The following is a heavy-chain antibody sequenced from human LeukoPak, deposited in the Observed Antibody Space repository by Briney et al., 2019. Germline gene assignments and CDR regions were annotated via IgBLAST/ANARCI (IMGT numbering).Heavy chain of an antibody. J-gene: IGHJ4*02. CDR1: GGSISSGGYS. V-gene: IGHV4-30-2*01. CDR3: ARVSASGGSWGNFDY. CDR2: IYHSGST. Sequence: SETLSLTCAVSGGSISSGGYSWSWIRQPPGKGLEWIGYIYHSGSTYYNPSLKSRVTISVERSRNQFSLKLSSVTAADTAVYYCARVSASGGSWGNFDYWGQGTLVTVSS. D-gene: IGHD2-15*01.